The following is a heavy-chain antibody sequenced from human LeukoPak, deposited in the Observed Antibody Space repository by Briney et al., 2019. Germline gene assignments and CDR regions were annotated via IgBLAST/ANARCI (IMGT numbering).Heavy chain of an antibody. CDR1: GYSISTGYY. Sequence: SETLSLTCTVSGYSISTGYYWDWIRQPPGKGLEWIGTFYHGGSTYYNPSLKSRVTISVDTSKNQFSLNLTSVTAADTAVYYCARTRYYYNSRSYGAPYYFDYWGQGTLVTVSS. J-gene: IGHJ4*02. CDR3: ARTRYYYNSRSYGAPYYFDY. D-gene: IGHD3-10*01. CDR2: FYHGGST. V-gene: IGHV4-38-2*02.